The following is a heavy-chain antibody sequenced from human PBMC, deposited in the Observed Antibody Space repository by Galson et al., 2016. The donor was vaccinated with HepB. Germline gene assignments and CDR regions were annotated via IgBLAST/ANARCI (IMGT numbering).Heavy chain of an antibody. CDR2: INTGNGNT. CDR3: AREDSGSSDWYWFFDL. J-gene: IGHJ2*01. D-gene: IGHD6-19*01. V-gene: IGHV1-3*04. Sequence: SVKVSCKASGYSFTSYTLHWVRQAPGQGLEWMGRINTGNGNTVTSQRFQGRLTIIRDTSASTAYMELTSLTSKDTAIHYCAREDSGSSDWYWFFDLWGRGTLVTVSS. CDR1: GYSFTSYT.